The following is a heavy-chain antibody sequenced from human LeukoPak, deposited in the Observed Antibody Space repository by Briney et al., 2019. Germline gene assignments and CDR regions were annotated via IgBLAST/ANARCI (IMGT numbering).Heavy chain of an antibody. Sequence: SVKLSCKAAGYNFAGYYIHWGRQAPGQGLGGRGRINPRDGETNFAQTFQDRVTMTRDTSISTAYMELSGLRSDDTAVYYCAASLGGPGPHYYYYYMDVWGKGTTVTVSS. CDR3: AASLGGPGPHYYYYYMDV. CDR2: INPRDGET. D-gene: IGHD4-23*01. CDR1: GYNFAGYY. J-gene: IGHJ6*03. V-gene: IGHV1-2*06.